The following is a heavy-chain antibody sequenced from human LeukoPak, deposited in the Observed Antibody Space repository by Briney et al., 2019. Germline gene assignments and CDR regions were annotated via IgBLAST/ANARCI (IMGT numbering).Heavy chain of an antibody. CDR1: GGSISSYY. D-gene: IGHD3-3*01. V-gene: IGHV4-59*01. CDR3: ASPTYYDFWSGYSVPGAFDI. Sequence: KASETLSLTCTVSGGSISSYYWSWIRQPPGKGLEWIGYIYYSGSTNYNPSLKSRVTISVDTSKNQFSLKLSSVTAADTAVYYCASPTYYDFWSGYSVPGAFDIWGQGTMVTVSS. J-gene: IGHJ3*02. CDR2: IYYSGST.